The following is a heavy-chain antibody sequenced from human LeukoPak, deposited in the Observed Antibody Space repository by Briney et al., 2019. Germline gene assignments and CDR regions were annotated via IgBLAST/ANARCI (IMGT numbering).Heavy chain of an antibody. D-gene: IGHD3-10*01. V-gene: IGHV3-23*01. CDR3: AKDRVDGSGSQFDS. Sequence: PGGSLRLSCTASGFTLSSYEMSWIRQAPGKGLEWVSSIDYSGGETHYADSVKGRFTISKDNAMDTLFLQMNSLRADDTAVYYCAKDRVDGSGSQFDSWGQGSLVTVSS. CDR2: IDYSGGET. J-gene: IGHJ4*02. CDR1: GFTLSSYE.